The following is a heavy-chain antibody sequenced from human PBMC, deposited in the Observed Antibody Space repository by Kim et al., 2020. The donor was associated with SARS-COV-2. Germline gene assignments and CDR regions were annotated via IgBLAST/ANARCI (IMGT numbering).Heavy chain of an antibody. CDR3: ARPLCISGTFYNFDP. J-gene: IGHJ5*02. V-gene: IGHV4-59*08. CDR1: GGSITSYS. D-gene: IGHD3-10*01. CDR2: VSNNGDG. Sequence: SETLSLTCTVSGGSITSYSWSWLRQPPGKRLEWIAFVSNNGDGNYNPSPKRRAAISLDTSMPRLSLRLTSVTAAATATYYCARPLCISGTFYNFDPWGQGPLVTVSS.